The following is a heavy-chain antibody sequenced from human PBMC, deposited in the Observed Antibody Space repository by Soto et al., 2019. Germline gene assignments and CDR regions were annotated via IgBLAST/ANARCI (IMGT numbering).Heavy chain of an antibody. Sequence: QLQLVQSGAEVERPGASVRVSCKAYGYAFSKYGISWIRQAPGQGLEWMGWIRPDTGDTNYAQKFQGRVTMTTDTSSNTAYMELRSLRSDDTAMYYCATPYDSGFDPWGQGTLVSVSS. J-gene: IGHJ5*02. D-gene: IGHD5-12*01. V-gene: IGHV1-18*04. CDR2: IRPDTGDT. CDR1: GYAFSKYG. CDR3: ATPYDSGFDP.